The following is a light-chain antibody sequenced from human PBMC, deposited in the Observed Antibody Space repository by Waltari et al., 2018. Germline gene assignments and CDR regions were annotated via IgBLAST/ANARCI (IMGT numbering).Light chain of an antibody. V-gene: IGKV3-15*01. CDR3: QQYNNWFWT. CDR1: QSVSSN. Sequence: EIVMTQSPATPSVSPGERATLSCRASQSVSSNLAWYQQKPGQAPRLLIYGASTRATGIPARFSGSGSGTEFTLTISSLQSEDFAVYYCQQYNNWFWTFGQGTKVEIK. J-gene: IGKJ1*01. CDR2: GAS.